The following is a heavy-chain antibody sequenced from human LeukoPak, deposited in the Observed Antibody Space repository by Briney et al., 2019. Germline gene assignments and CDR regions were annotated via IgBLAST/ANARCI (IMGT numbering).Heavy chain of an antibody. CDR3: AKNAQMVVISDCFDY. J-gene: IGHJ4*02. V-gene: IGHV3-23*01. D-gene: IGHD3-22*01. CDR1: GFNFSIYG. CDR2: LDKSGGRT. Sequence: HPGRSLRLSCAASGFNFSIYGMSWVRQAPGKGLEWVSALDKSGGRTYYAASVKGRFTISRDNSKNTVYLQMTGLRAEDTAVYYCAKNAQMVVISDCFDYWGQGSLVTVSS.